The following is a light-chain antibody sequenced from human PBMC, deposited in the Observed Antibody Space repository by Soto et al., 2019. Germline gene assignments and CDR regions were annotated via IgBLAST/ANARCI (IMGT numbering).Light chain of an antibody. CDR1: SSDVGGYYY. V-gene: IGLV2-14*01. J-gene: IGLJ1*01. CDR3: SSYTSSTTYV. CDR2: EVS. Sequence: QSVLTQPASVSGTPGQSITISCTGTSSDVGGYYYVSWYQKHPGKAPKLMIYEVSNRPSGVSDRFSGSKSGNTASLTISGLQAEDEADYYCSSYTSSTTYVFGTVTNVTVL.